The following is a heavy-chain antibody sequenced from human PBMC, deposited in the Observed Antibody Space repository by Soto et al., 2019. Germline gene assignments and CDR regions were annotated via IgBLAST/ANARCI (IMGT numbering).Heavy chain of an antibody. CDR3: ARVWDSSGYDAFDI. CDR2: IYYSRST. CDR1: GGSISSGGYY. Sequence: PSETLSLTCTVSGGSISSGGYYWSWIRQHPGKGLEWIGFIYYSRSTYYNPSLKSRVTISVDTSKRQFSLKLSSVTAADTAVYYCARVWDSSGYDAFDIWGQGTMVTVSS. J-gene: IGHJ3*02. D-gene: IGHD3-22*01. V-gene: IGHV4-31*03.